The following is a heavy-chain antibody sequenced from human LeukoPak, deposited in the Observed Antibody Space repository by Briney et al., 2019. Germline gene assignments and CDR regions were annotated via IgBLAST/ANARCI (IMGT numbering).Heavy chain of an antibody. CDR1: GFTFSSYG. Sequence: PGGSLRLSCAASGFTFSSYGMHWVRQAPGKGLEWVAFIRYDGSNKYYADSVKGRFTISRDNSKNTLYLQMNSLRAEDTAVYYCAKDGADDYSNYAAYYYYYMDVWGRGTTVTVSS. V-gene: IGHV3-30*02. J-gene: IGHJ6*03. D-gene: IGHD4-11*01. CDR2: IRYDGSNK. CDR3: AKDGADDYSNYAAYYYYYMDV.